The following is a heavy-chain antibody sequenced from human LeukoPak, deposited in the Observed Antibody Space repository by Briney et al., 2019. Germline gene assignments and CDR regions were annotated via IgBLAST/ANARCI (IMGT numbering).Heavy chain of an antibody. CDR3: ARGGWFFDP. Sequence: PGGSLRLTCAASGLFFSSHWMNWLRQAPGKGLEWVANIKQDGSEKYYVDSVKGRFTISRDNAKNSLFLQMDNLRAEDTAVYHCARGGWFFDPWGQGTLVTVSS. CDR2: IKQDGSEK. CDR1: GLFFSSHW. D-gene: IGHD3-10*01. V-gene: IGHV3-7*05. J-gene: IGHJ5*02.